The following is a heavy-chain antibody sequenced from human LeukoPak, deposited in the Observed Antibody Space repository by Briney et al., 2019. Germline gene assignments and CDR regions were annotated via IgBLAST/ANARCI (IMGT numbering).Heavy chain of an antibody. D-gene: IGHD6-13*01. CDR1: GGSISSGDYY. CDR3: ARDHSRSWPTDYYFDY. CDR2: IYYSGST. V-gene: IGHV4-30-4*02. J-gene: IGHJ4*02. Sequence: SETLSLTCTVSGGSISSGDYYWSWIRQPPGKGLEWIGYIYYSGSTYYNPSLKSRVTVSVDTSKNQFSLRLRSVTAADTAVYYCARDHSRSWPTDYYFDYWGQGTLVTVSS.